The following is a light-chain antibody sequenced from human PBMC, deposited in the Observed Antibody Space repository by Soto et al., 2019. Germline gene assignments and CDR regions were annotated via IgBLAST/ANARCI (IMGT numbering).Light chain of an antibody. CDR1: SSDVGNYNL. CDR2: EVY. V-gene: IGLV2-23*02. CDR3: CSYAGSSTFVI. Sequence: QSVLTQPVSVSGSPGQSITISCTGTSSDVGNYNLVSWYQQHPGKPPKFIIYEVYKRPSGISNRFSGSKSGNTASLTISGLQAEDEADYYCCSYAGSSTFVIFGGGTQLTVL. J-gene: IGLJ2*01.